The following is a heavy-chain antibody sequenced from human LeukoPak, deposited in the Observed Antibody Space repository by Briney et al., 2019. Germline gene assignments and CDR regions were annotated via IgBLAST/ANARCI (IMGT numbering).Heavy chain of an antibody. D-gene: IGHD3-22*01. CDR3: ASLYDSSGVSMGF. CDR2: IYHSGST. V-gene: IGHV4-4*02. J-gene: IGHJ4*02. CDR1: GDSISSTHW. Sequence: SGTLSLTCAVSGDSISSTHWWTWARQPPGQGLEWIGQIYHSGSTNYHPSLKSRVTISVDKSKNQFSLRLSSVTAADTAVYYCASLYDSSGVSMGFWGQGILVTVSS.